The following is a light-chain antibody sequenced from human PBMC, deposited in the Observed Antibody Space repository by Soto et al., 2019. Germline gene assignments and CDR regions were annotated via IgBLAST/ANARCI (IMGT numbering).Light chain of an antibody. V-gene: IGLV2-14*01. CDR2: EVS. CDR1: SSDVGAYNR. J-gene: IGLJ2*01. Sequence: QSALTQPASVSGSPGQSITISCTGTSSDVGAYNRVSWYQQHSGKAPKLMIYEVSNRPSGVSNRFSGSKSGNTASLTISGLQAEDEAVYHCSSYAGGDSFGVIFGGGTKLTVL. CDR3: SSYAGGDSFGVI.